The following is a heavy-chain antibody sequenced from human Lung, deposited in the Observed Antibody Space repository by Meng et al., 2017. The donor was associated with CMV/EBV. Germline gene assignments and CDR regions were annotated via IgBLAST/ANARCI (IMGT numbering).Heavy chain of an antibody. CDR3: ARARSPTHFDY. V-gene: IGHV3-13*01. Sequence: GGSLRLSCTASGFTFSTYDFHWVRQPTGKGLEWFSSIGTVGDTYSIGSVKGRFIISREESKNSVYLQMNGLRDGDTGLYYCARARSPTHFDYWGQGALVTVSS. CDR2: IGTVGDT. CDR1: GFTFSTYD. J-gene: IGHJ4*02.